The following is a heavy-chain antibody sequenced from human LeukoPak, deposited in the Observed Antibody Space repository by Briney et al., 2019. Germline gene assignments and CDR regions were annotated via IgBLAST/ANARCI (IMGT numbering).Heavy chain of an antibody. J-gene: IGHJ3*02. Sequence: SETLSLTCTVSGGSISSYYWSWIRQPPGKGLEWIGYIYYSGSTNYNPSLKSRVTISVDKSKNQFSLKLSSVTAADTAVYYCARRGQEYYYDSSGYSGPAFDIWGQGTMVTVSS. CDR2: IYYSGST. D-gene: IGHD3-22*01. CDR1: GGSISSYY. CDR3: ARRGQEYYYDSSGYSGPAFDI. V-gene: IGHV4-59*08.